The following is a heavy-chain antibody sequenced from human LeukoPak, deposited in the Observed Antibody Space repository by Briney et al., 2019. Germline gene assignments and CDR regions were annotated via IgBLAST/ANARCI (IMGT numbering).Heavy chain of an antibody. CDR2: ISSSGSTI. Sequence: GGSLRLSCAAPGFTFSGYEMNWVRQAPGKGLEWVSYISSSGSTIYYADSVKGRFTIPRDNAKNSLYLQMNSLRAEDTAVYYCARELVTTIIGDYWGQGTLVTVSS. D-gene: IGHD5-24*01. V-gene: IGHV3-48*03. CDR3: ARELVTTIIGDY. CDR1: GFTFSGYE. J-gene: IGHJ4*02.